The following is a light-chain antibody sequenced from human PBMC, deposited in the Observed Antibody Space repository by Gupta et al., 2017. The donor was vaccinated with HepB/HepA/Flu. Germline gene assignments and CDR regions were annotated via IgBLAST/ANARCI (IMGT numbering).Light chain of an antibody. Sequence: SXXXTXPXSVSVSXXQQARITCSGDKLGDKYACCDQQKPGQSPVLVIYQDSKRPSWIPERFSGSNSGNTATRTIIGTQAMDEADYYCQAWDSSSFYVFGTGTKVTVL. J-gene: IGLJ1*01. V-gene: IGLV3-1*01. CDR2: QDS. CDR1: KLGDKY. CDR3: QAWDSSSFYV.